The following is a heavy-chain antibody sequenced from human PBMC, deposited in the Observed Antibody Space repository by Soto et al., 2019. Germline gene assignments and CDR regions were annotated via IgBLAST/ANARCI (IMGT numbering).Heavy chain of an antibody. D-gene: IGHD6-19*01. CDR2: VSHSGTA. Sequence: SETLSLTCAVSGGSIDSGASSLSWIRQPPGKGLEWIDYVSHSGTAYSIPSLNGRLTLSVDSSQTQFSLKLTSVTAADSAVYYCARIHWSQSSLDYWGRGILVTVSS. CDR3: ARIHWSQSSLDY. V-gene: IGHV4-30-2*01. CDR1: GGSIDSGASS. J-gene: IGHJ4*02.